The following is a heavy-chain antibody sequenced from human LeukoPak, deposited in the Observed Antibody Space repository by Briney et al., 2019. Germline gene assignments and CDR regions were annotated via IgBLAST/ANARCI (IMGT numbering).Heavy chain of an antibody. CDR3: AKGRGTAVTSAANY. CDR1: GFTFSSYD. V-gene: IGHV3-23*01. D-gene: IGHD4-17*01. CDR2: IYGRGGTT. J-gene: IGHJ4*02. Sequence: GGSLRLSCGASGFTFSSYDMTWVRQAPGKGLEWVSGIYGRGGTTYYADSVKGRFIVSRDNSKNSLSPQMNSLRAEDTAVYYCAKGRGTAVTSAANYWGQGTLVTVSS.